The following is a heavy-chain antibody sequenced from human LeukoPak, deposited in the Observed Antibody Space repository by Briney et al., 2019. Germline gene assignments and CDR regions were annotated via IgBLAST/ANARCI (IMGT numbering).Heavy chain of an antibody. Sequence: GGSLTLSCAASGFTFSSYSMNWVRQAPGKGLEWVSSISSSSSYIYYADSVKGRFTISRDNAKNSLYLQMNSLRAEDTAVYYCAKGGDQTLFNFDHWGQGTLVTVSS. D-gene: IGHD2-21*02. CDR3: AKGGDQTLFNFDH. V-gene: IGHV3-21*01. J-gene: IGHJ4*02. CDR1: GFTFSSYS. CDR2: ISSSSSYI.